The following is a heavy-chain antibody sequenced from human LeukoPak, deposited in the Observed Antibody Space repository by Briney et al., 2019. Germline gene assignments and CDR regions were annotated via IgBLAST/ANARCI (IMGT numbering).Heavy chain of an antibody. Sequence: PGGSLRLSCAASGFTFSSYGMHWVRQAPGKGLEWVAVISYDGSNKYYADSVKGRFTISRDNSKNTLYLQMNSLRADDTAVYYCARDPGIPVAGRDYWGQGTLVTVSS. CDR3: ARDPGIPVAGRDY. J-gene: IGHJ4*02. CDR2: ISYDGSNK. D-gene: IGHD6-19*01. V-gene: IGHV3-30*03. CDR1: GFTFSSYG.